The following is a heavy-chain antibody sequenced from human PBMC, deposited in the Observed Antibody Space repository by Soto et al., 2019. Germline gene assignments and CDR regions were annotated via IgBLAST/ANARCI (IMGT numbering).Heavy chain of an antibody. V-gene: IGHV3-21*06. CDR2: ISSTGGAI. D-gene: IGHD5-12*01. CDR3: AIAARDMATTHHGY. J-gene: IGHJ4*02. Sequence: EVQLVESGGGQFRPGGSLRLSCAVSGFTFRHFAMNWVRQAPGKGLEWVSSISSTGGAIYYAESLKGRFTVSRDNAQNLLYLEMNRLRVEDTAVYYCAIAARDMATTHHGYWGEGNMVTVSS. CDR1: GFTFRHFA.